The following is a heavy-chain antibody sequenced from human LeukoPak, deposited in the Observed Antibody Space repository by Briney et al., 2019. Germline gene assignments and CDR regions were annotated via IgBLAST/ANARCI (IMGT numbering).Heavy chain of an antibody. V-gene: IGHV3-15*01. Sequence: PGGSLRLSCTASGFSFNYAWMSWVRQAPGKGLGWVGRIKTKTDAERTDYTAAVKGRFTISRDDSKNTLYLQMNSLKTEDTAVYYCTPPGYAGVGYWGRGTLVTVSS. CDR2: IKTKTDAERT. CDR1: GFSFNYAW. D-gene: IGHD5-12*01. J-gene: IGHJ4*02. CDR3: TPPGYAGVGY.